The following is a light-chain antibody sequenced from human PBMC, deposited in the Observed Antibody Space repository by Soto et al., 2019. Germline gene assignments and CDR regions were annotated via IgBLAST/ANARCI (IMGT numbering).Light chain of an antibody. Sequence: DIQMTQFPPTLSASVGARVTFTSRPSRRIISWLAWYQQKPGKAPKLLIYRASTLEGGVPSRFSGSGSGTEFTLTISSLQPDDFSTYYCQHYDSYSGTFGPGTKVDIK. CDR2: RAS. J-gene: IGKJ3*01. V-gene: IGKV1-5*03. CDR3: QHYDSYSGT. CDR1: RRIISW.